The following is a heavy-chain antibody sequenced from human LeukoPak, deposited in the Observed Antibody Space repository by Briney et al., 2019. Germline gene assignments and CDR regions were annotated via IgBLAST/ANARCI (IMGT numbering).Heavy chain of an antibody. Sequence: GASVKVSCKASGYTFTGYYMHWVRQAPGQGLEWMGWINPNSGGTNYAQKFQGRVTMTRDTSISTAYMEPSRLRSDDTAVYYCAGGRTDIVVVPATLRNYYFDYWGQGTLVTVSS. CDR2: INPNSGGT. V-gene: IGHV1-2*02. D-gene: IGHD2-2*01. CDR1: GYTFTGYY. J-gene: IGHJ4*02. CDR3: AGGRTDIVVVPATLRNYYFDY.